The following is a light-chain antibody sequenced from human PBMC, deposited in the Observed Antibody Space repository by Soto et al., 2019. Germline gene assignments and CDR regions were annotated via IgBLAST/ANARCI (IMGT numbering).Light chain of an antibody. CDR2: WAS. V-gene: IGKV4-1*01. CDR1: QSVLYSSNNKNY. Sequence: DIVMTQSPDSLAVSLGERATINCKSSQSVLYSSNNKNYLAWYQQKPGQPPKLLIYWASTRESGGPDRFSGSGSGTDFTLTISSLQAEDVAVYYCQQYYSTPHTFGQGTKVEIK. CDR3: QQYYSTPHT. J-gene: IGKJ1*01.